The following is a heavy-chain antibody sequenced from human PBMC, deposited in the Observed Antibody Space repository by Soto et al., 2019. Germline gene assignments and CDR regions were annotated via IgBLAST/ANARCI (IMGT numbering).Heavy chain of an antibody. J-gene: IGHJ3*02. V-gene: IGHV4-59*01. CDR2: IYYSGST. D-gene: IGHD3-10*01. CDR1: GGSISSYY. CDR3: ARVLNYGSGSYYNWDDAFDI. Sequence: ETLSLTCTVSGGSISSYYWSWIRQPPGKGLDWIGYIYYSGSTNYNPSLKSRVTISVDTSKNQFSLKPSSVTAADTAVYYCARVLNYGSGSYYNWDDAFDIWGQGTMVTVSS.